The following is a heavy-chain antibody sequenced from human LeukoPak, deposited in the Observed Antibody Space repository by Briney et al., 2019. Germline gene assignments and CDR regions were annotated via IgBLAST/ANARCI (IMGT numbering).Heavy chain of an antibody. CDR1: GGSISSYY. Sequence: SETLSLTCTVSGGSISSYYWGWVRQPPGKGLEWIGNIYSSGSTYYNSSLKSRVTISIDTSNNQVSLKMSSMTAADTAVYYCAKSDGYGLIDSWGQGTLVHVSS. V-gene: IGHV4-59*05. CDR2: IYSSGST. J-gene: IGHJ5*01. CDR3: AKSDGYGLIDS. D-gene: IGHD2-21*02.